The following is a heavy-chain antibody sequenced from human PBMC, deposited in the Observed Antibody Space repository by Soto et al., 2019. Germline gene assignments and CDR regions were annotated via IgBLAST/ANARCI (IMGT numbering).Heavy chain of an antibody. Sequence: QITLKESGPTLVKPTQTLTLTCTFSGFSLSTSGVGVGWIRQPPGKALEWLALIYWDDDKRYSPSLKSRLTITKDASKNQVVLTMTNMDPVDTATYYCAHRRGDYGGNSWYFDLWGRGTLVTVSS. CDR3: AHRRGDYGGNSWYFDL. CDR2: IYWDDDK. CDR1: GFSLSTSGVG. J-gene: IGHJ2*01. V-gene: IGHV2-5*02. D-gene: IGHD4-17*01.